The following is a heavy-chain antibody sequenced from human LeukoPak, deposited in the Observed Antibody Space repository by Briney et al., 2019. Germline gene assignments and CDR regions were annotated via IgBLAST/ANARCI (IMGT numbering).Heavy chain of an antibody. CDR1: GYTLTELS. CDR2: FDPEGGET. CDR3: ATGIQLYSEDY. J-gene: IGHJ4*02. Sequence: GASVNVSCTVSGYTLTELSMHWVRQAPGKGLEWMGGFDPEGGETIYAQKFQGRVTMTEDTSTDTAYMELSSLRSEDTAVYYCATGIQLYSEDYWGQGTLVTVSS. D-gene: IGHD5-18*01. V-gene: IGHV1-24*01.